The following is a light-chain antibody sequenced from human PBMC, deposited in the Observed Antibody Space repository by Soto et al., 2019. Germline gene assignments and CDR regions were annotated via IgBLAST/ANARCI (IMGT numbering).Light chain of an antibody. CDR3: QQYNSWPLT. J-gene: IGKJ4*01. V-gene: IGKV3-15*01. CDR2: GAS. CDR1: LYISNK. Sequence: EIVMTQSPATLSMSPGERATLSCGASLYISNKVAWYQQKPGQAPRLLIYGASTRATGVPARFSGSGSGTEFTLSISSLQSEHVAVYYCQQYNSWPLTFGGGTKVEIK.